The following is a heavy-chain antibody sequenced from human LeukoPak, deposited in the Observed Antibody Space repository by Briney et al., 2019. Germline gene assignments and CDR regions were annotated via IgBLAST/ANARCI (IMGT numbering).Heavy chain of an antibody. Sequence: GASVKVSCKASGGTFSSYAISWVRQAPGQGLEWMGGIIPIFGTANYAQKFQGRVTITADKSTSTAYMELSSLRSEDTAVYYCARGYYYDSSGFPSPYYFDYWGQGTLVTVSS. CDR1: GGTFSSYA. J-gene: IGHJ4*02. CDR2: IIPIFGTA. D-gene: IGHD3-22*01. V-gene: IGHV1-69*06. CDR3: ARGYYYDSSGFPSPYYFDY.